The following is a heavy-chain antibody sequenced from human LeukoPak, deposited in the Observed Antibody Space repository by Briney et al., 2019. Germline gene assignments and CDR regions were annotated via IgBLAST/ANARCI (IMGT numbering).Heavy chain of an antibody. Sequence: GASVKLSCKASGYTFTSYGISWVRQAPGQGLEWMGWISAYNGNTNYAQKLQGRVTTTTDTSTSTAYMELRSLRSDDTAVYYCARTYYDFWSGYPLVDYWGQGTLVAVSS. D-gene: IGHD3-3*01. V-gene: IGHV1-18*01. CDR2: ISAYNGNT. J-gene: IGHJ4*02. CDR3: ARTYYDFWSGYPLVDY. CDR1: GYTFTSYG.